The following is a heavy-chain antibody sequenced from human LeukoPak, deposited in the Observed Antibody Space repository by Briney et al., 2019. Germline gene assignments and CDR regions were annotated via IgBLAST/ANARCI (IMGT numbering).Heavy chain of an antibody. CDR2: ISSSSSTI. J-gene: IGHJ5*02. D-gene: IGHD3-22*01. CDR1: GFTFSSYS. Sequence: GGSLRLSCAASGFTFSSYSMNWVRQAPGKGLEWISYISSSSSTIYCADSVKGRFTISRDNAKNSLYLQMNSLRAEDTAVYYCARVGINMIVVPWGQGTLVTVSS. V-gene: IGHV3-48*04. CDR3: ARVGINMIVVP.